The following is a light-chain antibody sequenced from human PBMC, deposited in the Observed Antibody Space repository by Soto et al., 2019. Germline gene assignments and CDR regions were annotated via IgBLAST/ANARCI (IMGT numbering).Light chain of an antibody. J-gene: IGKJ5*01. CDR3: QQRSNWPRIT. CDR1: QSVTPY. CDR2: DAS. Sequence: IVLTQSPATLSLSPGEKATLSCRASQSVTPYLAWYQHKPGQAPRLLIYDASSRATGIPARFSGSGSGTDFTLTISSLEPEDFAVYYCQQRSNWPRITFGQGTRLEIK. V-gene: IGKV3-11*01.